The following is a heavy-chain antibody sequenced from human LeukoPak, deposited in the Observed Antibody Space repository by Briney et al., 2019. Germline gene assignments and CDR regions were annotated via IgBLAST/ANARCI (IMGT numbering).Heavy chain of an antibody. CDR3: ARDSGYSGYSDY. J-gene: IGHJ4*02. Sequence: GGSLRLSCAASGFAFSDYYMSWIRQAPGKGLEWVSYISSSSSYTDYADSVKGRFTISRDNAKNSLNLQMNSLRAEDTAVYYCARDSGYSGYSDYWGQGTLVTVSS. V-gene: IGHV3-11*05. CDR1: GFAFSDYY. D-gene: IGHD5-12*01. CDR2: ISSSSSYT.